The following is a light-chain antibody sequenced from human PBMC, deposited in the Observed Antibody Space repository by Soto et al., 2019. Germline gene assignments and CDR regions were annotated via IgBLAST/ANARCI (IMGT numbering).Light chain of an antibody. CDR1: SGSVSTSYY. J-gene: IGLJ3*02. Sequence: QTVVPQEPSFSVSPGGTVTLTCRLSSGSVSTSYYPSWYQQTPGQAPRTLIYSTNTRSSGVPDRFSGSILGNKAALTITGAQADDESDYYCVLYMGSGISVFGGGAKLTVL. V-gene: IGLV8-61*01. CDR2: STN. CDR3: VLYMGSGISV.